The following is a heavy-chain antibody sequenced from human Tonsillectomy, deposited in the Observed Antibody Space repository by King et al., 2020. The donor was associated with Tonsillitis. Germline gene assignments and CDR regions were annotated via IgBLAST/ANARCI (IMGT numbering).Heavy chain of an antibody. V-gene: IGHV1-2*02. CDR1: GYTFTGYY. D-gene: IGHD1-1*01. J-gene: IGHJ4*02. CDR2: MNPDSGGT. Sequence: QLVQSGAEVKKPGASVKVSCKASGYTFTGYYMHWVRQAPGQGLEWMGWMNPDSGGTNYAQKFQGRVTMTGDTSISTAYMDLSRLGSDDPAVYYCARDRHIRVQPPPFPLGTLELPHPPQEPCDCWGQGPLVTVSS. CDR3: ARDRHIRVQPPPFPLGTLELPHPPQEPCDC.